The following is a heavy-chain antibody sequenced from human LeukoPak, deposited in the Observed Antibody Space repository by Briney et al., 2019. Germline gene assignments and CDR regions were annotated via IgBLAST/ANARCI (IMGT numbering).Heavy chain of an antibody. CDR3: ARSTVAGTRKVDY. CDR2: IYYSGST. J-gene: IGHJ4*02. CDR1: GGSISSSTYY. D-gene: IGHD6-19*01. V-gene: IGHV4-39*01. Sequence: SETLSLTCAVYGGSISSSTYYWGWIRQPPGKGLEWIGSIYYSGSTYYNPSLKSRVTISVDTSKNQFSLKLSSVTAADTAVYYCARSTVAGTRKVDYWGQGTLVTVSS.